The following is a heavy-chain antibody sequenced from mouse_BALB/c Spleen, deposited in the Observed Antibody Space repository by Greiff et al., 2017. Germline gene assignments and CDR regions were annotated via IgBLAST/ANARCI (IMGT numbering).Heavy chain of an antibody. Sequence: EVQGVESGGGLVKPGGSLKLSCAASGFTFSSYAMSWVRQTPEKRLEWVASISSGGSTYYPDSVKGRFTISRDNARNILYLQMSSLRSEDTAMYYCARASGSSLDYWGQGTTLTVSS. CDR3: ARASGSSLDY. V-gene: IGHV5-6-5*01. CDR1: GFTFSSYA. CDR2: ISSGGST. J-gene: IGHJ2*01. D-gene: IGHD1-1*01.